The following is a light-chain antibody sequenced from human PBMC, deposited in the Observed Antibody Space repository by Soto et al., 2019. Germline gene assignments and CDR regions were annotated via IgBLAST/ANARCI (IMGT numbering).Light chain of an antibody. V-gene: IGKV1-39*01. Sequence: DFQMTQSPSYLSASVGDRVTITCRASQSISSYLNWYQQKPGKAPKLLIYAASSLQSGVPSRFSGSGSGTDFTLTISSLQPEDFATYYCQQSYSTPLYTFGQGTKVDI. CDR2: AAS. CDR1: QSISSY. CDR3: QQSYSTPLYT. J-gene: IGKJ2*01.